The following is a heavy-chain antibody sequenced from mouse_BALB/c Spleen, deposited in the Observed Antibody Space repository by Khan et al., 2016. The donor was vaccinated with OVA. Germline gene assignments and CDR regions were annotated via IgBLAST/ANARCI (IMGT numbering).Heavy chain of an antibody. CDR3: VRENYYGSSHYAMDY. Sequence: DLVKPGASVKLSCKASGYTFTSYWINWIKQRPGQGLEWIGRISPGSGTPYYNAMFTGKATLTVDTSSITAYIQISSRSSEDSAVYFCVRENYYGSSHYAMDYWGQGTSVTVSS. CDR2: ISPGSGTP. J-gene: IGHJ4*01. D-gene: IGHD1-1*01. CDR1: GYTFTSYW. V-gene: IGHV1S41*01.